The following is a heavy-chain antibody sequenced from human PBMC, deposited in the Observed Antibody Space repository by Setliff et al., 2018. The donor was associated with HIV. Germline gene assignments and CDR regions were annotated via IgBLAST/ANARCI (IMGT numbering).Heavy chain of an antibody. CDR1: GYSFSSYW. CDR3: ARLGGICSGGSCTALAYTMDV. J-gene: IGHJ6*02. V-gene: IGHV5-51*01. Sequence: GESLKISCKGSGYSFSSYWIGWVRQMPGKGLEWMGIIYPGDSDTRYSPSFQGQVTISADKSISTAYLQYSSLKASDTAMYYCARLGGICSGGSCTALAYTMDVWGQGTTVTVSS. D-gene: IGHD2-15*01. CDR2: IYPGDSDT.